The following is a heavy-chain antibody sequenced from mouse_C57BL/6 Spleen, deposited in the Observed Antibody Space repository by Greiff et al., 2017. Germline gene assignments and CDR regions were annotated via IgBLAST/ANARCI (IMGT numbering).Heavy chain of an antibody. CDR2: IYPGSGST. CDR1: GYTFTGYW. CDR3: ARSDGYYPYFDV. D-gene: IGHD2-3*01. Sequence: VQLQQSGAELVQPGASVKMSCKASGYTFTGYWITWVKQRPGQGLEWIGDIYPGSGSTNYNEKFTSKATLTVDTSSSTAYLQLSSLTSEDSAVYYCARSDGYYPYFDVWGKGTTLTVSS. V-gene: IGHV1-55*01. J-gene: IGHJ2*01.